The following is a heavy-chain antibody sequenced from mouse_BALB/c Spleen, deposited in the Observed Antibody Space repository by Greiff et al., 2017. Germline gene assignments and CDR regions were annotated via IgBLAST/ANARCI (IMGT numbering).Heavy chain of an antibody. Sequence: VKLQQSGAELVKPGASVKLSCKASGYTFTSYYMYWVKQRPGQGLEWIGEINPSNGGTNFNEKFKSKATLTVDKSSSTAYMQLSSLTSEDSAVYYCTRDWYNAMDYWGQGTSVTVSS. CDR3: TRDWYNAMDY. CDR2: INPSNGGT. J-gene: IGHJ4*01. D-gene: IGHD1-1*02. V-gene: IGHV1S81*02. CDR1: GYTFTSYY.